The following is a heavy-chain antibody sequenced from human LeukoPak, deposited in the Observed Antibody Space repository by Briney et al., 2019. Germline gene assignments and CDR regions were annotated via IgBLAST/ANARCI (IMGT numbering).Heavy chain of an antibody. CDR3: AREAVWYCSSTSCDDY. CDR1: GFTFSSYS. J-gene: IGHJ4*02. D-gene: IGHD2-2*01. CDR2: ISSSSSYI. Sequence: KPGGSLRLSCAASGFTFSSYSMNWVRQAPGKRLEWVSSISSSSSYIYYADSVKGRFTISRGNAKNSLYLQMNSLRAEDTAVYYCAREAVWYCSSTSCDDYWGQGTLVTVSS. V-gene: IGHV3-21*01.